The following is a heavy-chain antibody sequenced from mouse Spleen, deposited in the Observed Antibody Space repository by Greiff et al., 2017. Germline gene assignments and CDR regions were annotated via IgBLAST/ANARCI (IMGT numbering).Heavy chain of an antibody. V-gene: IGHV5-12*01. D-gene: IGHD1-1*01. CDR2: ISNGGGCT. CDR1: GFTFSDYY. Sequence: DVKLVESGGGLVQPGGSLKLSCAASGFTFSDYYMYWVRQTPEKRLEWVAYISNGGGCTYYPDTVKGRFTISRDNAKNTLYLQMSRLKSEDTAMYYCASQYYYGSTYYAMDYWGQGTSVTVSS. J-gene: IGHJ4*01. CDR3: ASQYYYGSTYYAMDY.